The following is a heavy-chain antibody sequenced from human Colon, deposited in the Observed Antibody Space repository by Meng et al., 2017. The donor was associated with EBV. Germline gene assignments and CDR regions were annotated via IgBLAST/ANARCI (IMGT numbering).Heavy chain of an antibody. V-gene: IGHV3-33*01. D-gene: IGHD6-13*01. J-gene: IGHJ4*02. CDR2: IWYDGSHK. Sequence: QVHLVESGGGVVQPGKSLRLSCAASGFTFSNYGMHWVRQAPGKGLEWVAVIWYDGSHKYYADCVKGRFTISRDNSKNTVYLQMNSLTAEDTAVYNCARGDSSSWYPYYFDFWGQGTLVTVSS. CDR3: ARGDSSSWYPYYFDF. CDR1: GFTFSNYG.